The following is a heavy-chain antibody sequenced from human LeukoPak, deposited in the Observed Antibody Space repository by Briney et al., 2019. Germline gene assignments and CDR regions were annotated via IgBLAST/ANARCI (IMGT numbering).Heavy chain of an antibody. Sequence: SVKVSCKASGGTFSSYAISWVRQAPGQGLEWMGGIIPIFGTANYAQKFQGRVTITTDESTSTAYMELSSLRSEDTAVYYCASSVDTAMVRPFDYWGQGTMVTVSS. D-gene: IGHD5-18*01. CDR3: ASSVDTAMVRPFDY. J-gene: IGHJ4*02. CDR2: IIPIFGTA. V-gene: IGHV1-69*05. CDR1: GGTFSSYA.